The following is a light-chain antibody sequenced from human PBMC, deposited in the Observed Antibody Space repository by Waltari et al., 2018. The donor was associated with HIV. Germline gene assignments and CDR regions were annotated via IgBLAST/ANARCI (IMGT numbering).Light chain of an antibody. CDR2: DVS. CDR1: SSDVGGYNY. J-gene: IGLJ1*01. V-gene: IGLV2-11*01. Sequence: QSALTQPRSVSGSPGQSVHLSCTGTSSDVGGYNYVSWYQQHPGKAPKLMIYDVSKRPSGVPDRFSGSKSGNTASLTISGLQAEDEADYYCCSYAGSYTFYVFGTGTKVTVL. CDR3: CSYAGSYTFYV.